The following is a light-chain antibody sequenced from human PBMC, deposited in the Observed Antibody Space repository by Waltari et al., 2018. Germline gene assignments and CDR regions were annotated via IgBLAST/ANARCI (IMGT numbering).Light chain of an antibody. J-gene: IGKJ2*01. CDR1: QGISNY. Sequence: DVQMTQSPSSLSASVGDNVTITCRASQGISNYLAWYQQKPGRVPELLIYAASTLQSGVPSRFSGSRSGTEFTLTISSLQSEDFVVYYCQQYYNWRMYTFGQGTKLEMK. V-gene: IGKV1-27*01. CDR3: QQYYNWRMYT. CDR2: AAS.